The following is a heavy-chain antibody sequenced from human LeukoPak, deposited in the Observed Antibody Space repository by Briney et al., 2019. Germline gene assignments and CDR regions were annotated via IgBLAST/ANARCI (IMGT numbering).Heavy chain of an antibody. V-gene: IGHV3-74*01. CDR1: GFTFSSYW. CDR3: AKAPYGGYANWFDP. J-gene: IGHJ5*02. Sequence: PGGSLRLSCAASGFTFSSYWMHWVRQAPGKGLVWVSRINSDGSSTSYADSVKGRFTISRDNSKNTLYLQMNSLRAEDTAVYYCAKAPYGGYANWFDPWGQGTLVTVSS. D-gene: IGHD5-12*01. CDR2: INSDGSST.